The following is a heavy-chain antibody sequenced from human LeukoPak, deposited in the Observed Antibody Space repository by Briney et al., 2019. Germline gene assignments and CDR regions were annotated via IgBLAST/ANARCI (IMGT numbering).Heavy chain of an antibody. J-gene: IGHJ4*02. CDR3: ARGGNPRDGPDY. V-gene: IGHV3-30-3*01. CDR2: TSFDGSNK. D-gene: IGHD4-23*01. Sequence: PGRSLRLSCAASGFTFSSYTIHWIRQAPGKGLERVAVTSFDGSNKYYADSVKGRFSISRDNSKNTLYLQMNSLGAEDTAVYYCARGGNPRDGPDYWGQGTLVTVSS. CDR1: GFTFSSYT.